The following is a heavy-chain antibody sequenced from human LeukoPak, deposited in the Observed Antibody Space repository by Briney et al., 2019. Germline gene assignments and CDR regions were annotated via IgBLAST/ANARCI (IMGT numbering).Heavy chain of an antibody. CDR3: VRGGGFSWGPLDS. CDR1: GFTFNLHW. Sequence: GGSLRLSCVASGFTFNLHWMHWVRQRPGKGLVWVSRSNSAGSSTSYADSVKGRFTISRDNERNSLYLQMNSLRAEDTAVYYCVRGGGFSWGPLDSWGQGTLVTVST. CDR2: SNSAGSST. J-gene: IGHJ4*02. V-gene: IGHV3-74*01. D-gene: IGHD5-18*01.